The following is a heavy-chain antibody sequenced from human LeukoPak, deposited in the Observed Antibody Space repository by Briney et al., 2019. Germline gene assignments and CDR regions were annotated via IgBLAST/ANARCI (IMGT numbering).Heavy chain of an antibody. V-gene: IGHV3-15*04. D-gene: IGHD1-7*01. J-gene: IGHJ6*02. CDR3: TTDEDWNYARKDV. CDR2: TVSEVDGGTT. Sequence: PGGSLRLSCAASGFTFNYAWMSWVRQVPGKGLGWVGQTVSEVDGGTTDYATPVKGRFTISGDDSKSTLYLQMNSLKIEDTAVYYCTTDEDWNYARKDVWGQGATVIVSS. CDR1: GFTFNYAW.